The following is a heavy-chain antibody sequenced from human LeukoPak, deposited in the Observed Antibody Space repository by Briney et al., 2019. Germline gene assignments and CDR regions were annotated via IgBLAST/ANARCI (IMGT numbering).Heavy chain of an antibody. CDR3: AKDLPAAYFDY. Sequence: GGSLRLSCAASGFTFSNYGMHWVRQAAGKGLEWVAFVRSDGGIKYYADSVTGRFPISRDNSRTTVYLQMNSLRAEDTAVYHCAKDLPAAYFDYWGQGTLVTVSS. CDR2: VRSDGGIK. CDR1: GFTFSNYG. D-gene: IGHD2-2*01. J-gene: IGHJ4*02. V-gene: IGHV3-30*02.